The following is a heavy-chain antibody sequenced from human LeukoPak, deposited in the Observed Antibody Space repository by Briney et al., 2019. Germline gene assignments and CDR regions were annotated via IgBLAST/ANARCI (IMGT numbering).Heavy chain of an antibody. CDR3: AQGRWLRFDY. Sequence: SGPTLVKPTQTLTLTCTFSGFSLSTSGVGVGWVRQPPGKALEWLALIYWNDDKRYSPSLKSRLTITKYTSKKQVVLTMTNMDPVDTATYYCAQGRWLRFDYWGQGTLVTVSS. V-gene: IGHV2-5*01. CDR2: IYWNDDK. J-gene: IGHJ4*02. D-gene: IGHD5-12*01. CDR1: GFSLSTSGVG.